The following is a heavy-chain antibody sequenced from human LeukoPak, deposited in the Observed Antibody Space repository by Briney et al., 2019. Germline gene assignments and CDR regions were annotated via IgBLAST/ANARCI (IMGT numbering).Heavy chain of an antibody. V-gene: IGHV5-51*01. D-gene: IGHD5-12*01. CDR3: ARPSERWLPQNAFDI. J-gene: IGHJ3*02. CDR2: IYPGDSDT. Sequence: GESLKISCKCSGHSFTSYLIGWVRQMPGKGLEVMWIIYPGDSDTRYSPSLPGQVNISADKSISTAYLQWSSLKASDTAMYYCARPSERWLPQNAFDIWGQGTMVTVSS. CDR1: GHSFTSYL.